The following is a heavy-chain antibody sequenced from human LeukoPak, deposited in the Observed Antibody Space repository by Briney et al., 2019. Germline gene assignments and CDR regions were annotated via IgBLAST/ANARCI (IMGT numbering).Heavy chain of an antibody. Sequence: GGSLRLSCAASGFTFSNYAMSWVRQAAGKGLEWVSSISGSSTYYADSVKGRFTISRDNSKNTLYLQMNSLRAEDTAIYYCAKGVSSLTFSFDYWGQGTLVTVSS. CDR1: GFTFSNYA. CDR2: ISGSST. V-gene: IGHV3-23*01. CDR3: AKGVSSLTFSFDY. J-gene: IGHJ4*02. D-gene: IGHD6-13*01.